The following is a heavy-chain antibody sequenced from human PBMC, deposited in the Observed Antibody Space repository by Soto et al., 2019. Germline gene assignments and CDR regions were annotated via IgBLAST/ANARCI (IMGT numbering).Heavy chain of an antibody. CDR2: ISFNGGVI. J-gene: IGHJ6*02. D-gene: IGHD3-10*01. CDR1: GFVFRNLT. Sequence: DVQLLESGGGVVQPGGSLRLSCAASGFVFRNLTMNWVRQAPGKGLEYVAIISFNGGVIFDADSVRGRFTISRDNAKNIFYLDMTNLRPEDSGVYYCAKIMIQGVLVDALDVWGRGTTVTVS. V-gene: IGHV3-23*01. CDR3: AKIMIQGVLVDALDV.